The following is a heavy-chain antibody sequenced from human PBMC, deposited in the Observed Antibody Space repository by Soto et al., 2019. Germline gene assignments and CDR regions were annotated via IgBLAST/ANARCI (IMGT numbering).Heavy chain of an antibody. Sequence: SETLSLTCAVSGYSISSGYYWGWIRQPPGKGLGWIGSIYHSGSTYYNPSLKSRVTISVDTSKNQFSLKLSSVTAADTAVYYCARVAYYYDSSGRIRSYYFDYWGQGTLVTVSS. CDR3: ARVAYYYDSSGRIRSYYFDY. V-gene: IGHV4-38-2*01. J-gene: IGHJ4*02. D-gene: IGHD3-22*01. CDR2: IYHSGST. CDR1: GYSISSGYY.